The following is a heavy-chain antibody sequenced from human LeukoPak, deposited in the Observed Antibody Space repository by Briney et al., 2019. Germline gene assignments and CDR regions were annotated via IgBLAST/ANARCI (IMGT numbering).Heavy chain of an antibody. J-gene: IGHJ3*02. CDR1: GGSFNSYY. V-gene: IGHV4-34*10. D-gene: IGHD3-22*01. CDR3: ARQGRSGYDDAFDI. CDR2: INHSGST. Sequence: SETLSLTCAVSGGSFNSYYWSWIRQPPGKGLEWIGEINHSGSTKYNPSLKSRATMSVDTSKNQLSLKMSLVTAADTAVYYCARQGRSGYDDAFDIWGQGTMVTVSS.